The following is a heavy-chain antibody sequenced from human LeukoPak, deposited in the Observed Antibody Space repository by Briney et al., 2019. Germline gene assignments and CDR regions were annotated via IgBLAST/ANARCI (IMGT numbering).Heavy chain of an antibody. Sequence: GESLKISCKGSGYSFTSYWIGWVRQMPGKGLEWMGIIYPGDSDTRYSPSFQGQVTISADKSISTAYLQWSSLKASDTAMYYCARRGFDGYNLNYYFDYWGQGTLVTVSS. CDR1: GYSFTSYW. CDR2: IYPGDSDT. J-gene: IGHJ4*02. V-gene: IGHV5-51*01. D-gene: IGHD5-24*01. CDR3: ARRGFDGYNLNYYFDY.